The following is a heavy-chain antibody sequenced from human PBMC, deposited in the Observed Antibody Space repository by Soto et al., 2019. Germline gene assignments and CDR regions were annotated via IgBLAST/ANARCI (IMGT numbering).Heavy chain of an antibody. CDR2: IDPSDSYT. Sequence: PGESLKISCKGSGYSFTSYWISWVRQMPGKGLEWMGRIDPSDSYTNYSPSFQGHVTISADKSISTAYLQWSSLKASDTAMYYCATRGSSGYYQDYYYYYGMDVWGQGTTVTVSS. CDR3: ATRGSSGYYQDYYYYYGMDV. J-gene: IGHJ6*02. CDR1: GYSFTSYW. V-gene: IGHV5-10-1*01. D-gene: IGHD3-22*01.